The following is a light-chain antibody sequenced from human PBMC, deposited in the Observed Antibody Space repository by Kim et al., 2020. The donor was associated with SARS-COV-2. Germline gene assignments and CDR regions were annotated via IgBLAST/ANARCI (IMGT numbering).Light chain of an antibody. CDR3: QQYGTSPRA. CDR2: GAS. Sequence: SLSPGEGATLSCRASQSVGIDLAWFQRRPGQAPRLLIYGASTRAAGIPDRFSGSGSGTDFTLTVSGLEPEDFAVYYCQQYGTSPRAFGQGTKLEI. CDR1: QSVGID. V-gene: IGKV3-20*01. J-gene: IGKJ2*01.